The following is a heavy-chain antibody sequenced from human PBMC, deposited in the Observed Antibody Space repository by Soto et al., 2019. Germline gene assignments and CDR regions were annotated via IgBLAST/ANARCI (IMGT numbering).Heavy chain of an antibody. CDR2: IYYSGST. J-gene: IGHJ4*02. CDR1: GGSINSSSYY. V-gene: IGHV4-39*07. CDR3: ARTEPVAGIS. Sequence: SETLSLTCTVSGGSINSSSYYWGWIRQPPGKGLEWIGSIYYSGSTYYNPSLKSRVTISVDTSKNQFSLKLSSVTAADTAVYYCARTEPVAGISWGQGTLVTVSS. D-gene: IGHD6-19*01.